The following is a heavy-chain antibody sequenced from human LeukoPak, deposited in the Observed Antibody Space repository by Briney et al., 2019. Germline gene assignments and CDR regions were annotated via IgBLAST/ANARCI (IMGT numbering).Heavy chain of an antibody. D-gene: IGHD6-6*01. CDR2: IKSKTDGGTT. CDR1: GFTFSNAW. Sequence: GGSLRLSRAASGFTFSNAWMSWVRQAPGKGLEWVGRIKSKTDGGTTDYAAPVKGRFTISRDDSKNTLYLQMNSLKTEDTAVYYCTAEYYSSSVDYWGQGTLVTVSS. V-gene: IGHV3-15*01. CDR3: TAEYYSSSVDY. J-gene: IGHJ4*02.